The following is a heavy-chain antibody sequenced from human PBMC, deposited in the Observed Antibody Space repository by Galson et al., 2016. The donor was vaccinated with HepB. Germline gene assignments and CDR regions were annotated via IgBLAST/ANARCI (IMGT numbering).Heavy chain of an antibody. V-gene: IGHV3-30*03. CDR1: GFSFRSYG. Sequence: SLRLSCAASGFSFRSYGMHWVRQAPGKGLEWVAVISSDESYKYYADSVKGRFTISRDNSKNTLYLQMNSLRAEDTAVYYCARGTLREYDYGGPVDYWGHGTLVTVSS. CDR2: ISSDESYK. CDR3: ARGTLREYDYGGPVDY. J-gene: IGHJ4*01. D-gene: IGHD4/OR15-4a*01.